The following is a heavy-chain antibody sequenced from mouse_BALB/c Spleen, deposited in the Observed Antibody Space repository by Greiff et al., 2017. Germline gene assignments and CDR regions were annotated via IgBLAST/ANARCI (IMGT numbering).Heavy chain of an antibody. V-gene: IGHV5-12-1*01. CDR2: ISSGGGST. J-gene: IGHJ4*01. CDR3: ARIYYYGSSPMDY. Sequence: EVKLVESGGGLVKPGGSLKLSCAASGFAFSSYDMSWVRQTPEKRLEWVAYISSGGGSTYYPDTVKGRFTISRDNAKNTLYLQMSSLKSEDTAMYYCARIYYYGSSPMDYWGQGTSVTVSS. D-gene: IGHD1-1*01. CDR1: GFAFSSYD.